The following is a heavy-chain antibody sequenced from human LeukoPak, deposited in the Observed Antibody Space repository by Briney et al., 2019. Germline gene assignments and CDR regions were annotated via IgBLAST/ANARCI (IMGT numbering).Heavy chain of an antibody. Sequence: PGGSLRLSCAASGFTFSIYWMHWVRQAPGKGLVWVSRIQSDGSSTSYADSVKGRFTISRDNAKNTLYLQMNILRAEDTAVYYCARIYHGTQLLTFDYWGQGTLVTVSS. V-gene: IGHV3-74*01. CDR2: IQSDGSST. CDR1: GFTFSIYW. CDR3: ARIYHGTQLLTFDY. J-gene: IGHJ4*02. D-gene: IGHD2-2*01.